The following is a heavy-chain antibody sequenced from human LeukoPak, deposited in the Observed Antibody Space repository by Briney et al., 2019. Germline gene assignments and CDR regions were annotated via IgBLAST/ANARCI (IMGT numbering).Heavy chain of an antibody. CDR2: IGGSDGST. V-gene: IGHV3-23*01. Sequence: PGGSLRLSCVASGFTFSTHAVSWVRLAPGKGLEWVSAIGGSDGSTYYADSVKGRFTISRDNSKGTLYLQMNSLRAEDTAVYYCAKRDSSGSYPYYFDYWGQGTLVTVSS. CDR3: AKRDSSGSYPYYFDY. J-gene: IGHJ4*02. CDR1: GFTFSTHA. D-gene: IGHD3-22*01.